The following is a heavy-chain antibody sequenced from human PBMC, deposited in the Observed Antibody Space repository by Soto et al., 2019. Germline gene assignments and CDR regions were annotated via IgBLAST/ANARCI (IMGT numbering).Heavy chain of an antibody. D-gene: IGHD5-12*01. Sequence: EVQLVESGGSLVQPAGSLRLSCAASGFSFSRYSMNWIRQAPGKGLEWVSYISSSSGDISYADSVKGRFTISRDNAKNSLYLELNSLRDEDTAVYYCARDYGYAFDSWGQGTLVTVSS. CDR3: ARDYGYAFDS. CDR2: ISSSSGDI. J-gene: IGHJ4*02. CDR1: GFSFSRYS. V-gene: IGHV3-48*02.